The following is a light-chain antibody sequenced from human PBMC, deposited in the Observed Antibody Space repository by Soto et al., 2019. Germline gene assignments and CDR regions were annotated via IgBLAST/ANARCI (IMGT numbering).Light chain of an antibody. V-gene: IGKV3-15*01. CDR3: QQYHNLWT. Sequence: EIVMTQSPATLSVSPGERATLSCTASHYIYSNVAWFQQRPGQAPRLLIYRASTRATGTPARFSGSGSGTEFTLTITSLPSGDFALYYCQQYHNLWTFGQGTEVEIK. CDR1: HYIYSN. J-gene: IGKJ1*01. CDR2: RAS.